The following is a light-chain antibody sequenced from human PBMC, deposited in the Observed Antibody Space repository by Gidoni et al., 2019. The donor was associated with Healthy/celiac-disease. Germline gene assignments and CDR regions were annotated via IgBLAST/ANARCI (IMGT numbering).Light chain of an antibody. J-gene: IGLJ2*01. V-gene: IGLV3-1*01. CDR3: QAWDSSSVV. Sequence: SYELTQPPSVSVSPGQTASITCSGDKLGYKYACWYQQKPGQSPVLVIYQASKRPSGIPERFSGSNSGNTATLTISGTQAMDEADYDCQAWDSSSVVFGGGTKLTVL. CDR2: QAS. CDR1: KLGYKY.